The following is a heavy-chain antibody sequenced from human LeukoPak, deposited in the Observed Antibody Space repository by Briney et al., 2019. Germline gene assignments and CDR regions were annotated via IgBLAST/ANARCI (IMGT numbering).Heavy chain of an antibody. CDR2: IYTSGRT. V-gene: IGHV4-61*02. D-gene: IGHD1-26*01. CDR3: ARDLGGELLETHDAFDI. J-gene: IGHJ3*02. CDR1: GGSISSASYY. Sequence: SETLSLTCTVSGGSISSASYYWSWIRQPAGKGLEWIGRIYTSGRTNYNPSLKSRVNISVDTSKNQFSLKLSSVTAADTAVYYCARDLGGELLETHDAFDIWGEGTMVTV.